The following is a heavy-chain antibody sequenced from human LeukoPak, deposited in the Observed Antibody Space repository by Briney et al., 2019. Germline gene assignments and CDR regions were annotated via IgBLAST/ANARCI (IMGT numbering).Heavy chain of an antibody. V-gene: IGHV1-24*01. J-gene: IGHJ4*02. Sequence: ASVKVSCTSSGYTFTGYYMHWLRPAPGQGREWMGGFDPEDGETIYAQKFQGRVTMTEDTSTDTAYMELSSLRSEDTAVYYCATYRSGSYEYYFDYWGQGTLVTVSS. CDR2: FDPEDGET. CDR1: GYTFTGYY. CDR3: ATYRSGSYEYYFDY. D-gene: IGHD1-26*01.